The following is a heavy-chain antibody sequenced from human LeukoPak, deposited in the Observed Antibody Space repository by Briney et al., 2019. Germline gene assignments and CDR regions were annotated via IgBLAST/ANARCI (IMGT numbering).Heavy chain of an antibody. D-gene: IGHD2-2*01. Sequence: GGSLRLSCAASGFTFSSSVMGWVRQPPGEGLEWVSAISNSGGSINYADSVKGRFTISRDNSKNSLYLQMNGLRAEDTAIYYCAKGGYCSSTSCIFDYWGQGTLVTVSS. V-gene: IGHV3-23*01. CDR2: ISNSGGSI. J-gene: IGHJ4*02. CDR1: GFTFSSSV. CDR3: AKGGYCSSTSCIFDY.